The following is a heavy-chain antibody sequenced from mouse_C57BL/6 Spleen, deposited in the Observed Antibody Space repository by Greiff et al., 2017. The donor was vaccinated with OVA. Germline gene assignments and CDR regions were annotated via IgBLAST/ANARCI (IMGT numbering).Heavy chain of an antibody. Sequence: VQLQQSGPELVKPGASVKISCKASGYAFSSSWMNWVKQRPGKGLEWIGRIYPGDGDTNYNGKFKGKATLTADKSSSTAYMQLSSLTSEDSAVYFCARSYYGSRTGYFDYWGQGTTLTVSS. CDR3: ARSYYGSRTGYFDY. V-gene: IGHV1-82*01. D-gene: IGHD1-1*01. CDR2: IYPGDGDT. CDR1: GYAFSSSW. J-gene: IGHJ2*01.